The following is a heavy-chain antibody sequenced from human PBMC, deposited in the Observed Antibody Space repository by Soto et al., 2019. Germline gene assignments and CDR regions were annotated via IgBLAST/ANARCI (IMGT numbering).Heavy chain of an antibody. CDR1: GGSIISGDYY. V-gene: IGHV4-30-4*08. J-gene: IGHJ6*02. D-gene: IGHD3-10*01. CDR2: IYYSGDT. Sequence: PSETLSLTCTVSGGSIISGDYYWSWIRQPPGKGLEWIGYIYYSGDTSYNPSLKSRVTISIDTSKNQFSLKLSSVTAADTAVYYCAGQPTAGSYYDLGSYYYYYAMDVWGQGTTVTVSS. CDR3: AGQPTAGSYYDLGSYYYYYAMDV.